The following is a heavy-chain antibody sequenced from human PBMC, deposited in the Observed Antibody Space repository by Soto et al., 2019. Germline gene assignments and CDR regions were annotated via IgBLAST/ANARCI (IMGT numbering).Heavy chain of an antibody. D-gene: IGHD2-2*01. J-gene: IGHJ6*02. CDR2: ISGSGGST. Sequence: GGSLRLSCAASGFTFSSYAMSWVRQAPGKGLEWVSAISGSGGSTYYADSVKGRFTISRDNSKNTLYLQMNSLRAEDTAVYYCAKDATYCSSTSPSRCYYYYGMDVWGQGTTVTVSS. CDR3: AKDATYCSSTSPSRCYYYYGMDV. V-gene: IGHV3-23*01. CDR1: GFTFSSYA.